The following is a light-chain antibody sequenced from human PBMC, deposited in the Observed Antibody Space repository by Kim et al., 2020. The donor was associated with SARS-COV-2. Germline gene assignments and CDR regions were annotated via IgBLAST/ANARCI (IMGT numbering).Light chain of an antibody. CDR2: DVS. Sequence: GQSITISCTVTSSDVGGYNYVSWYQQHPGKAPKLMIYDVSNRPSGVSNRFSGSKSGNTASLTISGLQAEDEADYYCSSYTSSSTLVFGTGTKVTVL. CDR1: SSDVGGYNY. V-gene: IGLV2-14*03. J-gene: IGLJ1*01. CDR3: SSYTSSSTLV.